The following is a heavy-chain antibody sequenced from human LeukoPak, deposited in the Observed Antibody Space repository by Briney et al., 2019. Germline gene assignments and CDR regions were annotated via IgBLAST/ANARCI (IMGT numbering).Heavy chain of an antibody. CDR3: ARVGYDSSVYYYYGMDV. J-gene: IGHJ6*02. CDR2: ISAYNGNT. D-gene: IGHD3-22*01. V-gene: IGHV1-18*01. Sequence: GASVKVSCKASGYTFTSYGISWVRQAPGQGLEWMGWISAYNGNTNYARKLQGRVTMTTDTSTSTAYMELRSLRSDDTAVYYCARVGYDSSVYYYYGMDVWGQGTTVTVSS. CDR1: GYTFTSYG.